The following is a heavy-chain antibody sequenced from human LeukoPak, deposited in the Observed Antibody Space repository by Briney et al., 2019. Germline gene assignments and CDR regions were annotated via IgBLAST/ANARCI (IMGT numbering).Heavy chain of an antibody. CDR1: GFTFSSYS. D-gene: IGHD1-26*01. Sequence: GGSLGLSCAASGFTFSSYSMNWVRQAPGKGLEWVSSISSSSSYIYYADSVKGRFTISRDNAKNSLYLQMNSLRAEDTAVYYCAKLVGSGAFDIWGQGTMVTVSS. J-gene: IGHJ3*02. CDR3: AKLVGSGAFDI. CDR2: ISSSSSYI. V-gene: IGHV3-21*01.